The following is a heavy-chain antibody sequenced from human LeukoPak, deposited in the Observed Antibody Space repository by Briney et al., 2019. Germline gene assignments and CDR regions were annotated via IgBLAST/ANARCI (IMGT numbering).Heavy chain of an antibody. D-gene: IGHD3-9*01. CDR1: GFTFSSYG. CDR2: IWYDGSNK. J-gene: IGHJ4*02. CDR3: AREDYDILTGYSPFDY. Sequence: PGGSLRLSCAASGFTFSSYGMHWVRQAPGKGLEWVAAIWYDGSNKYYADSVKGRFTISRDNSKNTLYLQMNSLRAEDTAVYYCAREDYDILTGYSPFDYWGQGTLVTVSS. V-gene: IGHV3-33*01.